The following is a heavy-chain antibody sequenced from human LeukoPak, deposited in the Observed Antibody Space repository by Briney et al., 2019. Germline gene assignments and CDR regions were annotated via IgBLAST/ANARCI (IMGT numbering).Heavy chain of an antibody. CDR2: ISYEGSNE. CDR3: ARTASSYVSTHPSDY. Sequence: GGSLRLSCAASGFVFSSYGMHWVRQVSGKGLEWVAVISYEGSNEYYADSVKGRFTISRDNSKNTLYLQMSSLRAEDTAVYFCARTASSYVSTHPSDYWGQGTLVTVSS. D-gene: IGHD3-10*02. J-gene: IGHJ4*02. CDR1: GFVFSSYG. V-gene: IGHV3-30*03.